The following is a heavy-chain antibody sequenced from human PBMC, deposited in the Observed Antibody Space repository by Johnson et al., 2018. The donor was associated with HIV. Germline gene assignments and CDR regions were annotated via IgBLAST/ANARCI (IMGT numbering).Heavy chain of an antibody. D-gene: IGHD5-18*01. CDR3: AKERTAMVTPFDA. Sequence: QVQLVESGGGVVQPGRSLRLSCAASGFTFYSYGMHWVRQAPGKGLEWVAVISYDGSNKYYADSLKGRFTISRDNSKNTLYLQMNSLRAEDTAVYYCAKERTAMVTPFDAWGQGTRVTVSA. CDR1: GFTFYSYG. J-gene: IGHJ3*01. CDR2: ISYDGSNK. V-gene: IGHV3-30*18.